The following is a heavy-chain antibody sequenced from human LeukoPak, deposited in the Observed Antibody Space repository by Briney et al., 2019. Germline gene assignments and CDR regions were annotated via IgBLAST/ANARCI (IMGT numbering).Heavy chain of an antibody. J-gene: IGHJ5*02. CDR1: GFSISNYW. Sequence: GGSLRLSCAASGFSISNYWMNWVRQAPGKGLEWVANIKQDGSEKNYVDSAKGRFTITRDNAKNSLILQMNSLRAEDTAVYYCARDSVGSSPNPWGQGTLVTVSS. V-gene: IGHV3-7*01. D-gene: IGHD6-13*01. CDR3: ARDSVGSSPNP. CDR2: IKQDGSEK.